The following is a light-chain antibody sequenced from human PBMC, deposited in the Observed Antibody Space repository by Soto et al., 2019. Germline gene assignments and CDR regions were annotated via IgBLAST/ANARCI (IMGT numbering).Light chain of an antibody. CDR3: QQYGSSPWT. CDR2: STS. V-gene: IGKV3-20*01. CDR1: QSVSSSY. J-gene: IGKJ1*01. Sequence: EIVLTQSPGTLSLSPGERATLSCRASQSVSSSYLAWYQQKPGQAPRLLIYSTSSRATGIPDRFSGSGSGTDFTLTISRLEPEEFGVYYCQQYGSSPWTFGQGTRVEIK.